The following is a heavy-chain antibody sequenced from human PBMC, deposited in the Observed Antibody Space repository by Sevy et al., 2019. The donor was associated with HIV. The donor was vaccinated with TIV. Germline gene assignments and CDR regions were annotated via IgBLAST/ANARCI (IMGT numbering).Heavy chain of an antibody. CDR2: ISSSSSYT. CDR3: ARVGSRDGSLPDY. J-gene: IGHJ4*02. V-gene: IGHV3-11*06. Sequence: GGSLRLSCAASGFTFSDYYMSWIRQAPGKGLEWVSYISSSSSYTNYADSVKGRFTISRDNAKNSLYLQMNSLRAEDTAVYYCARVGSRDGSLPDYWGQGTLVTVSS. D-gene: IGHD2-2*01. CDR1: GFTFSDYY.